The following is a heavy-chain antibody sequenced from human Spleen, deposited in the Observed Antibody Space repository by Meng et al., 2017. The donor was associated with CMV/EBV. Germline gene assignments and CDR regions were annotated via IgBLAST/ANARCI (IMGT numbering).Heavy chain of an antibody. Sequence: GESLKISCAASGFTFSSYWMSWVRQAPGKGLEWVANIKQDGSEKYYVDSVKGRFTISRDNAKNSLYLQMNSLRAEDTAVYYCVKDGQTYYDILTGYFPRYYYGMDVWGQGTTVTVSS. J-gene: IGHJ6*02. CDR2: IKQDGSEK. CDR1: GFTFSSYW. CDR3: VKDGQTYYDILTGYFPRYYYGMDV. D-gene: IGHD3-9*01. V-gene: IGHV3-7*01.